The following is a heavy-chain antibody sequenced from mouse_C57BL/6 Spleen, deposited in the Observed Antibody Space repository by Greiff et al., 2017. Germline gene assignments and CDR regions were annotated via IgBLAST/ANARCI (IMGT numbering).Heavy chain of an antibody. CDR3: ASSIDYDGRFAY. CDR2: IYPRDGST. J-gene: IGHJ3*01. CDR1: GYTFTDHT. V-gene: IGHV1-78*01. Sequence: QVQLQQSDAELVKPGASVKISCKVSGYTFTDHTIHWMKQRPEKGLEWIGYIYPRDGSTKYNEKFKGKAPLTADKSSSTAYMQLNSLTSEDSAVYFCASSIDYDGRFAYWGQGTLVTVSA. D-gene: IGHD2-4*01.